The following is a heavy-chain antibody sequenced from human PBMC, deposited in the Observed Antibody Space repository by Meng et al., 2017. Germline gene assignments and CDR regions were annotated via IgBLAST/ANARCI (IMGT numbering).Heavy chain of an antibody. V-gene: IGHV1-18*01. CDR1: GYTLSSDG. CDR2: INVYSGIT. J-gene: IGHJ4*02. Sequence: GQLVRFGVVVKKPGAHVKVLCDTSGYTLSSDGFAWVRQTPEQVLEWLGWINVYSGITNYAQKFQGRVTMTTDTSTRTGYMELTSLTSDDTATYYCATRGNPYLNCWGQGTLVTVSS. CDR3: ATRGNPYLNC.